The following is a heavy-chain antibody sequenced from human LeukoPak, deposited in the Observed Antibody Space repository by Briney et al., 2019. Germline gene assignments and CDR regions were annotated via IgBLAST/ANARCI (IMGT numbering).Heavy chain of an antibody. Sequence: PSETLSLTCTVSGGSISSSSYYWGWIRQPPGKGLGWIGSIYYSGSTYYNPSLKSRVTISVDTSKNQFSLKLSSVTAADTAVYYCARGVRTVVRRSYYFDYWGQGTLVTVSS. D-gene: IGHD4-23*01. CDR2: IYYSGST. V-gene: IGHV4-39*07. CDR3: ARGVRTVVRRSYYFDY. J-gene: IGHJ4*02. CDR1: GGSISSSSYY.